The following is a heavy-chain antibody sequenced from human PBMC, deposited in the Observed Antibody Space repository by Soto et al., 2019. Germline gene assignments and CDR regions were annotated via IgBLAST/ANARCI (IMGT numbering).Heavy chain of an antibody. D-gene: IGHD3-10*01. V-gene: IGHV4-59*01. Sequence: ETLSLTCTVSGGSISSYYWSWIRQPPGKGLEWIGYIYYSGSTNYNPSLKSRVTISVDTSKNQFSLKLSSVTAADTAVYYCARVLNAPRITMVRGVILHWGFDPWGQGTLVTVSS. CDR1: GGSISSYY. CDR3: ARVLNAPRITMVRGVILHWGFDP. J-gene: IGHJ5*02. CDR2: IYYSGST.